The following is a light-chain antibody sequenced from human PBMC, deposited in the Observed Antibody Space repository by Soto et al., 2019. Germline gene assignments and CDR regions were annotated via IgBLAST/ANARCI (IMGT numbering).Light chain of an antibody. J-gene: IGLJ2*01. CDR2: EVS. CDR1: SSDIGDYNY. Sequence: QSALTQPASVSGSPGQSITISCTGTSSDIGDYNYVSWYQQHPGKAPKLMIYEVSNRPSGVSNRFSASKSGNTASLTISGLQAEDEADYYCSSYRSGSTYVVFGGGTKVTVL. V-gene: IGLV2-14*01. CDR3: SSYRSGSTYVV.